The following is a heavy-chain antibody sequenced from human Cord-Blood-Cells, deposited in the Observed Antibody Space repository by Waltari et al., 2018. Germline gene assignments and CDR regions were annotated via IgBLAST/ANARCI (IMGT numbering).Heavy chain of an antibody. CDR2: INHSGNT. D-gene: IGHD7-27*01. V-gene: IGHV4-34*01. J-gene: IGHJ4*02. CDR3: AKTGAGDGTFYFDY. CDR1: GGSFSGYY. Sequence: QVQLQQWGAGLLKPSETLSLTCAVYGGSFSGYYWSWIRQPPGKGLEWIGEINHSGNTNYNPSLKSRVTISVDTSKNQFSLKLSSVTAADTAVYYCAKTGAGDGTFYFDYWGQGTLVTVSS.